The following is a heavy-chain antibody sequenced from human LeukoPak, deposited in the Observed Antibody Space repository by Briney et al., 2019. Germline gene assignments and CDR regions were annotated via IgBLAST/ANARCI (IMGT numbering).Heavy chain of an antibody. Sequence: SETLSLTCAVYGGSFSGYYWSRIRQPPGKGLEWIGEINHSGSTNYNPSLKSRVTISVDTSKNQFSLKLSSVTAADTAVYYCASSSLRPGGWFDPWGQGTLVTVSS. J-gene: IGHJ5*02. CDR3: ASSSLRPGGWFDP. D-gene: IGHD4-17*01. CDR1: GGSFSGYY. CDR2: INHSGST. V-gene: IGHV4-34*01.